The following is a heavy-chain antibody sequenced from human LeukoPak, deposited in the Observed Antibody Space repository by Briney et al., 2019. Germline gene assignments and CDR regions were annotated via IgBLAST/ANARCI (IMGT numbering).Heavy chain of an antibody. CDR2: ISYDGSNK. V-gene: IGHV3-30*18. CDR3: EKNMVMYSSSWFFDY. J-gene: IGHJ4*02. Sequence: GGSLRLSCAASGFTFSSYGMHWVRQAPGKGLEWVAVISYDGSNKYYADSVKGRFTISRDNSKNTLYLQKNSLRAEDTAVYYCEKNMVMYSSSWFFDYWGQGTLVTVSS. CDR1: GFTFSSYG. D-gene: IGHD6-13*01.